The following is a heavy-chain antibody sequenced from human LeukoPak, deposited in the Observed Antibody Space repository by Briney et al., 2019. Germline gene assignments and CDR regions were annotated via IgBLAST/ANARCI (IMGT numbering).Heavy chain of an antibody. CDR1: GGSISSYY. V-gene: IGHV4-59*08. CDR3: ARHESGLERRRITWWFDP. Sequence: NPSETLSLTCTVSGGSISSYYWSWIRQPPGKGLEWIGYIYYSGSTNYNPSLKSRVTISVDTSKNQFSLKLSSVTAADTAVYYCARHESGLERRRITWWFDPWGQGTLVTVSS. J-gene: IGHJ5*02. CDR2: IYYSGST. D-gene: IGHD1-1*01.